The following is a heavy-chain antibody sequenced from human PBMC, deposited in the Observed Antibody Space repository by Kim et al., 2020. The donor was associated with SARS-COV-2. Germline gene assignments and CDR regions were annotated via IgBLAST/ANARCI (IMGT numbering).Heavy chain of an antibody. V-gene: IGHV4-39*01. J-gene: IGHJ2*01. D-gene: IGHD3-22*01. CDR3: ARQPGDVGWYDSSGIGWYFDL. Sequence: SETLSLTCTVSGGSISSSSYYWGWIRQPPGKGLEWIGSIYYSGSTYYNPSLKSRVTISVDTSKNQFSLKLSSVTAADTAVYYCARQPGDVGWYDSSGIGWYFDLWGRGTLVTVSS. CDR2: IYYSGST. CDR1: GGSISSSSYY.